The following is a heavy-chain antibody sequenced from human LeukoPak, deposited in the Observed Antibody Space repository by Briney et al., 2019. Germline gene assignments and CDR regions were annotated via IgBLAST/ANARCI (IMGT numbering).Heavy chain of an antibody. CDR1: LGSKVPKF. J-gene: IGHJ5*02. CDR2: LSYTGRT. CDR3: SRDDYLGVTNFEP. V-gene: IGHV4-59*01. Sequence: SATLSHTLAEPLGSKVPKFWSSLCQQQEKRVERIDHLSYTGRTIYSPSLKSRVTISVDTSKNQFSLQLTSVTAADTAVYYCSRDDYLGVTNFEPWGQGNLVTVSS. D-gene: IGHD1-26*01.